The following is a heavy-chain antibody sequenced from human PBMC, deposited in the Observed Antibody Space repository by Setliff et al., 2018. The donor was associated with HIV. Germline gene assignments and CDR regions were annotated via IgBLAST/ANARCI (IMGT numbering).Heavy chain of an antibody. Sequence: LRLSCAASGFSYSAFAMHWVRQAPGKGLEWVAVIWYDGSNKYYADSVKGRFTISRDNAENSLYLEMNNLRGEDTAVYYCARHWGNSFDIWGQGTLVTVSS. D-gene: IGHD7-27*01. CDR1: GFSYSAFA. CDR2: IWYDGSNK. CDR3: ARHWGNSFDI. J-gene: IGHJ3*02. V-gene: IGHV3-33*08.